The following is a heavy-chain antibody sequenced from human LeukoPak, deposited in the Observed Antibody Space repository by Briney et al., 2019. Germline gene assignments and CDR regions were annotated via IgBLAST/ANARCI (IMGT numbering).Heavy chain of an antibody. D-gene: IGHD6-6*01. CDR1: GDSVSSNSAA. J-gene: IGHJ4*02. CDR3: AREGAPSIAALLFDY. CDR2: TYYRSKWYN. V-gene: IGHV6-1*01. Sequence: SQTLSLTCAIYGDSVSSNSAAWNWIRQSPSRGLEWLGRTYYRSKWYNDYAVSVKSRITINPDTSKNQFSLQLNSVTPEDTAVYYCAREGAPSIAALLFDYWGQGTLVTVSS.